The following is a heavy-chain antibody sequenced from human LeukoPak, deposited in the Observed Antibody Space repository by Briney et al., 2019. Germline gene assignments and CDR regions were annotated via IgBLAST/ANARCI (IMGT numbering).Heavy chain of an antibody. D-gene: IGHD6-13*01. CDR1: GYTFTSYG. J-gene: IGHJ3*02. CDR2: MNPNSGNT. CDR3: ARVSSWTDAFDI. V-gene: IGHV1-8*02. Sequence: ASVKVSCKASGYTFTSYGISWVRQAPGQGLEWMGWMNPNSGNTGYAQNFQGRVTMTRNTSISTAYMELSSLRSEDTAVYYCARVSSWTDAFDIWGQGTMVIVSS.